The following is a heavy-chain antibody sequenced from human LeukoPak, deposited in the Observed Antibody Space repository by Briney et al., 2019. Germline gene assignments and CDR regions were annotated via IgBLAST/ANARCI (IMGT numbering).Heavy chain of an antibody. CDR1: GYTFTGYY. Sequence: ASVKVSCKASGYTFTGYYMHWVRQAPGQGLEWMGRIDPNSGGTNYAQKFQGRVTMTRDTSISTAYMELSRLRSDDTAVYYCARDSGDAVAVNWYFDLWGRGTLVTVSS. D-gene: IGHD6-19*01. V-gene: IGHV1-2*06. CDR2: IDPNSGGT. J-gene: IGHJ2*01. CDR3: ARDSGDAVAVNWYFDL.